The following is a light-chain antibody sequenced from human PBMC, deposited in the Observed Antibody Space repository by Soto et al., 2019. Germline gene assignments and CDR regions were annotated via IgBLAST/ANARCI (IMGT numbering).Light chain of an antibody. CDR3: QSFDSRLSGWL. CDR2: GDT. CDR1: TSNIGAGYD. V-gene: IGLV1-40*01. J-gene: IGLJ3*02. Sequence: QSVLTQPPSGSGAPGQGVTISCTGTTSNIGAGYDVHWYQQLPGTAPKLLISGDTNRPAGVPYRFSGSKSGTSASLAITGLRAEDEADYYCQSFDSRLSGWLFGGGTQVTVL.